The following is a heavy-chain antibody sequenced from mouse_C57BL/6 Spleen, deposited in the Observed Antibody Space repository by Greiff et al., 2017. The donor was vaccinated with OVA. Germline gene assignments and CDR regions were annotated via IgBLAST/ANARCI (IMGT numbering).Heavy chain of an antibody. D-gene: IGHD2-1*01. CDR3: TKIYYGNNWYFDV. J-gene: IGHJ1*03. CDR2: IDPETGGT. Sequence: VQLQQSGAELVRPGASVTLSCKASGYTFTDYEMHWVKQTPVHGLEWIGAIDPETGGTAYNQKFKGKAILTADKSSSTAYMELRGLTSEDSAVYYCTKIYYGNNWYFDVWGTGTTVTVSS. CDR1: GYTFTDYE. V-gene: IGHV1-15*01.